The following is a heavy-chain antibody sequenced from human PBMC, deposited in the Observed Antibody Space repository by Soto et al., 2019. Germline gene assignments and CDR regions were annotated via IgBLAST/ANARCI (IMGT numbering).Heavy chain of an antibody. CDR2: VYYGGAIFYSGNI. V-gene: IGHV4-39*01. J-gene: IGHJ3*02. CDR3: VRYDRINMKPYSPEGFHI. Sequence: LSLTCTVSGDSISSSDSHWGWTRQPPGKGLEYIGSVYYGGAIFYSGNIYYNPSLKSRVTISVDTSKNQFSLRLSSVTAADTGVYYCVRYDRINMKPYSPEGFHIWGQGTMVTVSS. CDR1: GDSISSSDSH. D-gene: IGHD3-3*02.